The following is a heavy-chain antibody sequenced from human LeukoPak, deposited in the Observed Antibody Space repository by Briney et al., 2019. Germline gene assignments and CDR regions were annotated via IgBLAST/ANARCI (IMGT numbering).Heavy chain of an antibody. Sequence: GGSLRLSCAASGFTFSSYAMNWVRQVPGKGLAWVSTISGSGDNTYYADSVKGRFTISRDNSKNTLFLQMISLRAEDTAIYYCAKTTTRSYYYDKTGSNSFDPWGQGTLVTVSS. CDR3: AKTTTRSYYYDKTGSNSFDP. CDR1: GFTFSSYA. D-gene: IGHD3-22*01. CDR2: ISGSGDNT. J-gene: IGHJ5*02. V-gene: IGHV3-23*01.